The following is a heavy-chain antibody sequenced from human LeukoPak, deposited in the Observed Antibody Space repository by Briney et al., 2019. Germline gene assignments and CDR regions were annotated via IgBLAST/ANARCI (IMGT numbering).Heavy chain of an antibody. Sequence: ASVKVSCKASGYPFTNYYIHWVRQAPGQGLEWMGIINPTGGSTTYAQKSQGRLTMTRDTSTSTAYMELSSLRSEDTAMYYCARADAYGDYDYRGQGTLVTVSS. CDR1: GYPFTNYY. CDR3: ARADAYGDYDY. CDR2: INPTGGST. J-gene: IGHJ4*02. V-gene: IGHV1-46*01. D-gene: IGHD4-17*01.